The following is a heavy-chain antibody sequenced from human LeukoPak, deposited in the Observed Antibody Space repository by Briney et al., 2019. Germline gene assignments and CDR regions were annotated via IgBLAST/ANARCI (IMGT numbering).Heavy chain of an antibody. CDR3: ARGLPPPEYYDFLTGCLDSRNNWFDP. D-gene: IGHD3/OR15-3a*01. CDR2: INHSGST. V-gene: IGHV4-34*01. J-gene: IGHJ5*02. CDR1: GGSFSGYY. Sequence: SETLSLTCAVYGGSFSGYYWSWIRQPPGKGLEWIGEINHSGSTNYNPSLKSRVTISVDTSKNQFSLKLSSVTAADTAVYYCARGLPPPEYYDFLTGCLDSRNNWFDPWGQGTLVTVSS.